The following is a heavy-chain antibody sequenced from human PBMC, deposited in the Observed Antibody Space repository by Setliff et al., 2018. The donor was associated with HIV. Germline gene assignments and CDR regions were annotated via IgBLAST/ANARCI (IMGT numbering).Heavy chain of an antibody. CDR3: ARERSRIVVVPAAIIARVNWFDP. J-gene: IGHJ5*02. CDR1: GGSFSGYY. V-gene: IGHV4-34*01. CDR2: INHSGST. D-gene: IGHD2-2*01. Sequence: SETLSLTCAVYGGSFSGYYWSWIRQPPGKGLEWIGEINHSGSTNYNPSLKSRVTISVDTSKNQFSLKLSSVTAADTAVYYCARERSRIVVVPAAIIARVNWFDPWGQGTLVTVSS.